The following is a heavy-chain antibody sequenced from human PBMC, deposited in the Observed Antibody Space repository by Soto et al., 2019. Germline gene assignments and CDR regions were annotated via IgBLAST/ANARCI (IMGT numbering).Heavy chain of an antibody. CDR1: GYTFTSYD. CDR3: ARGLGYYDYIWGSAII. V-gene: IGHV1-8*01. J-gene: IGHJ3*02. Sequence: QVQLVQSGAEVKKPGASVKVSCKASGYTFTSYDINWVRQATGQGLEWMGWMNPNSGNTGYAQKFQGRVTMTRNTSISTAYMELSSLRSEDTAVYYCARGLGYYDYIWGSAIIWGQGTMVTVSS. D-gene: IGHD3-16*01. CDR2: MNPNSGNT.